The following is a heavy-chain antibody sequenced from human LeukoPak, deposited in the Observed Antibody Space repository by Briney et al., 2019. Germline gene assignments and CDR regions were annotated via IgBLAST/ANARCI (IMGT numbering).Heavy chain of an antibody. CDR2: INPSGGST. D-gene: IGHD2-15*01. J-gene: IGHJ5*02. Sequence: ASVKVSCKASGYTFTSYYTHWVRQAPGQGLEWMGIINPSGGSTSYAQKFQGRVTMTRDTSTSTVYMELSSLRSEDTAVYYCARESCSGGSCSSPGSLNWFDPWGQGTLVTVSS. CDR1: GYTFTSYY. CDR3: ARESCSGGSCSSPGSLNWFDP. V-gene: IGHV1-46*01.